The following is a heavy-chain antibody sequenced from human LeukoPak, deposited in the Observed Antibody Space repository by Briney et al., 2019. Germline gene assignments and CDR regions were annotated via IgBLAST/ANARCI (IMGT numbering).Heavy chain of an antibody. CDR1: GYIFTGYY. D-gene: IGHD1-26*01. J-gene: IGHJ4*02. Sequence: GASVKVSCKASGYIFTGYYMHWVRQAPGQGLEWMGWINPNSGATNYAQKFQGRVTMTRNTSISTAYMELSSLRSEDTAVYYCARGRGGGSYYFDYWGQGTLVTVSS. CDR3: ARGRGGGSYYFDY. CDR2: INPNSGAT. V-gene: IGHV1-2*02.